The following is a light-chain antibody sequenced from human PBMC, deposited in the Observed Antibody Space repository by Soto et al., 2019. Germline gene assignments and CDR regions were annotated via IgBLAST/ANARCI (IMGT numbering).Light chain of an antibody. CDR3: QQYDSYTYT. V-gene: IGKV3-15*01. CDR1: QSVRNH. J-gene: IGKJ2*01. CDR2: GAS. Sequence: EIVMTQSPATLSLSPGERATLSCRASQSVRNHLAWYQQRPGQAPRLLIYGASTRPSGIPARLTGCGSGTDFTLTITSLQSEDFAVDYCQQYDSYTYTFGQGTKVDIK.